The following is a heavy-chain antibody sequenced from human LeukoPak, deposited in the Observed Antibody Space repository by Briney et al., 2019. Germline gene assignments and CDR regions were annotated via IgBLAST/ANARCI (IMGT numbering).Heavy chain of an antibody. Sequence: PGGSLRLSCAASGFTFSSYWMHWVRQAPGKGLVWVSRINTDGSSTSYADSVKGRFTISRDNAKNTLYLQMNSLRAEDTALYYCARDHKDDYDSLEFDYWGQGTLVTVSS. CDR3: ARDHKDDYDSLEFDY. J-gene: IGHJ4*02. V-gene: IGHV3-74*01. CDR2: INTDGSST. CDR1: GFTFSSYW. D-gene: IGHD3-22*01.